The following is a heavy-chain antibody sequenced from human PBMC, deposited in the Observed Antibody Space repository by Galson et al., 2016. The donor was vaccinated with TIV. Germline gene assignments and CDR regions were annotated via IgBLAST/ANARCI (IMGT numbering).Heavy chain of an antibody. CDR2: ISGGGDYT. J-gene: IGHJ4*02. D-gene: IGHD5-24*01. Sequence: GSLRLSCAASGFIFDKYGMNWVRQAPGKGLEWVAPISGGGDYTSYADSVKGRFTVSRDNSKNTVYLEMNSLRAEDTAVYYCAKAQGGGYNYAPFDYWGRGTLVTVSS. CDR3: AKAQGGGYNYAPFDY. CDR1: GFIFDKYG. V-gene: IGHV3-23*01.